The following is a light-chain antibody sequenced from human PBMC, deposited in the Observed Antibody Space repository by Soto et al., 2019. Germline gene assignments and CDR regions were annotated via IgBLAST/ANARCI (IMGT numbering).Light chain of an antibody. CDR2: AAS. V-gene: IGKV3-20*01. Sequence: EIVLTQSPGTLSLSPGERATLSCRASQSISSSYLAWYQQKPGQAPRLLIYAASSRATGIPDRFRGSGSGTDFTLTISRLESEDFAVYYCKQYGSSPWTFGQGTNVEIK. CDR3: KQYGSSPWT. J-gene: IGKJ1*01. CDR1: QSISSSY.